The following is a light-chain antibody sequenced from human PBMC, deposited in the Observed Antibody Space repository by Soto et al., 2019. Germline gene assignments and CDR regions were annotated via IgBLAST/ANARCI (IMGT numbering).Light chain of an antibody. CDR3: CSYARSNFVV. CDR1: SSNLGAGYG. CDR2: GNS. Sequence: QSVLTQPPSVSGAPGQRVTISCTGSSSNLGAGYGVHWYQLLPGTAPKLLIFGNSNRPSGVPDRFSGSKSGTSASLAITGLQAEDEADYYCCSYARSNFVVFGGGTKLTVL. V-gene: IGLV1-40*01. J-gene: IGLJ2*01.